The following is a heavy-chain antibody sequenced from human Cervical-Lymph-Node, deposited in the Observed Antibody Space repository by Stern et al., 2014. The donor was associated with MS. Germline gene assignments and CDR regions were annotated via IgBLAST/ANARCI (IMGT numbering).Heavy chain of an antibody. CDR2: ITNDSTT. Sequence: EVQLVESGGGVIQPGGSLRLSCTASGFTVSRDYMTWVRPAPGKGLEWVSLITNDSTTFYTDSVKGRFTISRDDSKNTVYLHMTSLRAEDTAMYYCARDTSSPERSDWWGQGTLVTVSS. D-gene: IGHD1-1*01. CDR1: GFTVSRDY. CDR3: ARDTSSPERSDW. V-gene: IGHV3-53*01. J-gene: IGHJ4*02.